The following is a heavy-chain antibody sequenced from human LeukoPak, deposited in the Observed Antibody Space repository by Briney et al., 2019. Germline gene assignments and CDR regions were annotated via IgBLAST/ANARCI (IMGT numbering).Heavy chain of an antibody. D-gene: IGHD6-13*01. CDR2: IDTYSGKT. Sequence: GASGKVSCKASGYTYTTDGISWVRQAPGQGLEWMGWIDTYSGKTNYAQKFQGRVTMTSDTSTSTAYMELRILRSDDTAVYYCARDRGIAEADSFDPWGQGTLVTVSS. CDR1: GYTYTTDG. V-gene: IGHV1-18*01. J-gene: IGHJ5*02. CDR3: ARDRGIAEADSFDP.